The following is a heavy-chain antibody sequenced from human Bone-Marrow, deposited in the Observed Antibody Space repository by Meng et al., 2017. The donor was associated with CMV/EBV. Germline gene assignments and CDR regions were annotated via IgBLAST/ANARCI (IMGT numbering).Heavy chain of an antibody. CDR2: IIPIFGTA. CDR3: AREGGVNSRSYYYYGTDV. Sequence: SVKVSCKASGGTFSSYAISWVRQAPGQGLEWMGGIIPIFGTANYAQKFQGRVTITTDESTSTVYMELSSLRSEDTAVYYCAREGGVNSRSYYYYGTDVWGQGTTVTVSS. CDR1: GGTFSSYA. V-gene: IGHV1-69*05. D-gene: IGHD2/OR15-2a*01. J-gene: IGHJ6*02.